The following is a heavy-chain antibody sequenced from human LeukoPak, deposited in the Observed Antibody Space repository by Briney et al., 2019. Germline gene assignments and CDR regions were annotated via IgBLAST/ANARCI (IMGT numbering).Heavy chain of an antibody. D-gene: IGHD1-1*01. Sequence: PSETPSLTCTVSGGSISSSYWSWIRQPAGKGLEWIGRIYTSGSTNYNPSLKSRVTMSVDTSKNQFSLKLSSVTAADTAVYYCAREGTSGTHLNWFDPWGQGTLVTVSS. CDR2: IYTSGST. V-gene: IGHV4-4*07. J-gene: IGHJ5*02. CDR3: AREGTSGTHLNWFDP. CDR1: GGSISSSY.